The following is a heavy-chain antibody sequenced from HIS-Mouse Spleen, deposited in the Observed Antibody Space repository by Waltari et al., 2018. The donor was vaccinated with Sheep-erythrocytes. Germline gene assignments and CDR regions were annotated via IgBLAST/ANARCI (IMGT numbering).Heavy chain of an antibody. CDR1: GGSISRGGYY. D-gene: IGHD3-22*01. V-gene: IGHV4-31*03. CDR2: IDYSGST. Sequence: QVQLQESGPGLVKPSQTLSLTCTVSGGSISRGGYYWSWIRQHPGKGLEWSGYIDYSGSTYYNPSLKSRVTISVDTSKNQFSLKLSSVTAADTAVYYCARLPVVITAFDIWGQGTMVTVSS. J-gene: IGHJ3*02. CDR3: ARLPVVITAFDI.